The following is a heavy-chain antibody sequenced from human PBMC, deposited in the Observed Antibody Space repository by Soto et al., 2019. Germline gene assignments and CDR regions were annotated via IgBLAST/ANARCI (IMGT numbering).Heavy chain of an antibody. D-gene: IGHD3-3*02. Sequence: GGSLRLSCAASGFTFSPYAMHWVRLAPGKGLEWVALISHDGNNEYYADSVKGRFTISRDNSKNTLYLQMNSLRAEDTAVYYCSRDPFFSAELFDYWGQGTLVTVSS. J-gene: IGHJ4*02. CDR2: ISHDGNNE. V-gene: IGHV3-30-3*01. CDR3: SRDPFFSAELFDY. CDR1: GFTFSPYA.